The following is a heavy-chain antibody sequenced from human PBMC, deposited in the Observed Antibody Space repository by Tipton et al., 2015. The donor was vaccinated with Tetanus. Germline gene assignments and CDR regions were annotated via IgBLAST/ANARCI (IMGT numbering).Heavy chain of an antibody. CDR1: GGSISSYY. Sequence: TLSLTCTVSGGSISSYYWIWIRQPPGKGLEWIGYIYYSGSTNYNPAPKSRVTISVDTSKNQFSLQLSSVTAADTAVYYCARLEEDYYDSSGYSRGWFDPWGQGTLVTVSS. CDR3: ARLEEDYYDSSGYSRGWFDP. V-gene: IGHV4-59*01. CDR2: IYYSGST. D-gene: IGHD3-22*01. J-gene: IGHJ5*02.